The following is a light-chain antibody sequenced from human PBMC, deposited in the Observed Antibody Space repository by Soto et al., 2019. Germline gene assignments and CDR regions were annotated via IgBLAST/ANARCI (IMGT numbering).Light chain of an antibody. CDR1: SSNIGSNL. CDR3: ATWDDSLMVEV. Sequence: QAVVTQPPSASGTPGQRVTISCSGSSSNIGSNLVNWYQQFPGTAPKLLIYSNNQRPSGVPDRITGAKSGTSASLAISGLQSEDEADYYCATWDDSLMVEVLGGGTKVTVL. J-gene: IGLJ2*01. CDR2: SNN. V-gene: IGLV1-44*01.